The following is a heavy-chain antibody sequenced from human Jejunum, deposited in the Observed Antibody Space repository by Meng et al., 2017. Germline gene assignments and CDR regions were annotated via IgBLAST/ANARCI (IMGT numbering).Heavy chain of an antibody. CDR1: GYTFTANY. CDR2: IFPDNGDT. J-gene: IGHJ4*02. D-gene: IGHD3-10*01. CDR3: ATLTVGSGTYYTF. Sequence: ASVKVSCKASGYTFTANYIHWVRQAPGQGLEWMGWIFPDNGDTNFAQEFQGRVTMTRDTSIRTAYMELTSLITDDTAIYYCATLTVGSGTYYTFWGQGPLAT. V-gene: IGHV1-2*02.